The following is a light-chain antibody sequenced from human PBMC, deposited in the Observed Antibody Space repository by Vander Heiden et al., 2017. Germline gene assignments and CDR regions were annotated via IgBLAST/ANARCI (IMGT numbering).Light chain of an antibody. CDR3: QQYGNSPPRS. CDR2: GAS. CDR1: ETVNSNY. Sequence: LVFTLSPGPLSLSPGQGATLSSRASETVNSNYLAWYQQKPGQAPRLLIYGASKRATGIPDRFSGSGSGTDFTLTISRLEPEDFALYYCQQYGNSPPRSFGPGTRVDLK. J-gene: IGKJ3*01. V-gene: IGKV3-20*01.